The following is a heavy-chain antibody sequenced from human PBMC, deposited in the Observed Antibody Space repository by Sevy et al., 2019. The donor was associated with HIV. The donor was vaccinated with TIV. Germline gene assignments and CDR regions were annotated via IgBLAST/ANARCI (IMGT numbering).Heavy chain of an antibody. CDR2: IIPIFGTA. D-gene: IGHD2-2*01. V-gene: IGHV1-69*13. CDR1: GGTFSSYA. Sequence: ASVKVSCKASGGTFSSYAISWVRQAPGQGLEWMGGIIPIFGTANYAQKFQGRVTITADESTSTAYMKLSSLRSEDTAVYYCARGLVPCSSTSCYARFDYWGQGTLVTVSS. CDR3: ARGLVPCSSTSCYARFDY. J-gene: IGHJ4*02.